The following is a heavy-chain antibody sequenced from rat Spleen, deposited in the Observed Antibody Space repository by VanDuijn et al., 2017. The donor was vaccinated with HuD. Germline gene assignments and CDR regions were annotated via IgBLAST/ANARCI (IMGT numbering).Heavy chain of an antibody. CDR1: GYSIPLNY. CDR2: INHSGST. CDR3: ARETIAFY. D-gene: IGHD1-2*01. Sequence: EVELQESGPGLVKPSQSLSLTCSVTGYSIPLNYWGWIRKFPGNKMEWMGYINHSGSTTYNPSLQSRISITRDTSKNQFFLHLNSLTTEDTATYYCARETIAFYWGQGVLVTVSS. J-gene: IGHJ2*01. V-gene: IGHV3-1*01.